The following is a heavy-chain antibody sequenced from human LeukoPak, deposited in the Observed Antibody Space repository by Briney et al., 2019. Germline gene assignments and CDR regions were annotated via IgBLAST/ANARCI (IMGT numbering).Heavy chain of an antibody. Sequence: QPEGSLRLSCAASGFTFSSYAMHWARQAPGKGLEYVSAISSNGGSTYYANSVKGRFTISRDNSKNTLYLQMGSLRAEDMAVYYCARVMPDSGSTSFDYWGQGTLVTVSS. CDR3: ARVMPDSGSTSFDY. V-gene: IGHV3-64*01. CDR1: GFTFSSYA. J-gene: IGHJ4*02. CDR2: ISSNGGST. D-gene: IGHD1-26*01.